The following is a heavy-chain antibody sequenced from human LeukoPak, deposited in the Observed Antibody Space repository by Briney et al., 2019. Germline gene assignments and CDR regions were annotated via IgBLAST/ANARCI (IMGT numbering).Heavy chain of an antibody. Sequence: ASVKVSCKASGYTFTSYYMHWVRQAPGQGLEWMGIINPSGGSTSYAQKFQGRVTITRDTSASTAYTELSSLRSEDTAVHYCARSSGWGSEYFQHWGQGTLVTVSS. CDR1: GYTFTSYY. D-gene: IGHD6-19*01. CDR2: INPSGGST. V-gene: IGHV1-46*01. CDR3: ARSSGWGSEYFQH. J-gene: IGHJ1*01.